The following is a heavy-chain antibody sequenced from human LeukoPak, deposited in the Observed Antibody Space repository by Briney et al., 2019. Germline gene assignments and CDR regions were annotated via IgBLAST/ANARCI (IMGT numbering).Heavy chain of an antibody. CDR2: ISWNSGSI. CDR3: ARVKASAGNVLDY. Sequence: PGGSLRLSCAASGFTFDDYAMHWVRQAPGKGLEWVSGISWNSGSIGYADSVEGRFTISRDNAKNSLYLQMNSLRAEDTAVYYCARVKASAGNVLDYWGQGTLVTVSS. V-gene: IGHV3-9*01. J-gene: IGHJ4*02. CDR1: GFTFDDYA. D-gene: IGHD6-13*01.